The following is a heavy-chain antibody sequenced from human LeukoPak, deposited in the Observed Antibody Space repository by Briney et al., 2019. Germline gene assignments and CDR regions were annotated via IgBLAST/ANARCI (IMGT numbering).Heavy chain of an antibody. CDR3: ARHGVTGSSSSPNDY. CDR2: IYPGDSDT. Sequence: GESLKTSCKGSGYSFTSYWIAWVRQMPGKGLELMGIIYPGDSDTRYSPSFQGQVTISADKSISTAYLQWSSLKASDTAMYFCARHGVTGSSSSPNDYWGQGTLVTVSS. J-gene: IGHJ4*02. V-gene: IGHV5-51*01. CDR1: GYSFTSYW. D-gene: IGHD6-6*01.